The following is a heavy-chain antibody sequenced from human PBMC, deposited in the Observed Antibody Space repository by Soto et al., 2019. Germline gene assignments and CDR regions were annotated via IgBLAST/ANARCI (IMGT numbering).Heavy chain of an antibody. CDR2: IIPIFGTA. J-gene: IGHJ5*02. CDR1: RGTFSSYA. V-gene: IGHV1-69*13. Sequence: ASVKVSCTASRGTFSSYAISWVRQAPGQGLEWMGGIIPIFGTANYAQKFQGRVTITADESTSTAYMELSSLRSEDTAVYYCARDPNYYGSGSYRAYGAINWFDPWGQGTLVTVSS. CDR3: ARDPNYYGSGSYRAYGAINWFDP. D-gene: IGHD3-10*01.